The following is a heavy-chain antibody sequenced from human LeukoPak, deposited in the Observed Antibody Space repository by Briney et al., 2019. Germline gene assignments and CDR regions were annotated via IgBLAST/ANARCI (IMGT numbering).Heavy chain of an antibody. CDR1: GGSFSGYY. D-gene: IGHD2-21*01. Sequence: SETLSLTCAVYGGSFSGYYWSWIRQPPGKGLEWIGEINHSGSTNYNPSLKSRVTISVDTSKNQFSLKLSSVTAADTAVYYCARKALWSLDYWGQGTLVTVSS. CDR2: INHSGST. V-gene: IGHV4-34*01. J-gene: IGHJ4*02. CDR3: ARKALWSLDY.